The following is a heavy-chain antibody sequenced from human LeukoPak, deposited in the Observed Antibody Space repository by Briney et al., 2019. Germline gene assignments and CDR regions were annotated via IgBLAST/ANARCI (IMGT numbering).Heavy chain of an antibody. CDR2: INPKTGIT. CDR1: GYTFATYY. Sequence: ASVKVSCKASGYTFATYYIHWVRQAPGQGLEWMGIINPKTGITNYAQKFQGRVTITRDTSASTVYMELSSPRSEDTAVYYCARAVFSTALDYWGQGTLVTVSS. D-gene: IGHD2/OR15-2a*01. J-gene: IGHJ4*02. V-gene: IGHV1-46*01. CDR3: ARAVFSTALDY.